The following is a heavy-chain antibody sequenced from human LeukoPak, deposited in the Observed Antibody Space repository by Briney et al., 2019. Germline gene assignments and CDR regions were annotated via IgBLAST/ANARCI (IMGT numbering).Heavy chain of an antibody. D-gene: IGHD2-2*01. V-gene: IGHV4-34*01. Sequence: SETLSLTCAVYGGSFSGYYWSWIRQPPGKGLEWIGEINHSGSTNYNPSLKSRVTISVDTSKNQFSLKLSSVTAADTAVYYCARGVDVVVPAALMYVWGKGTTVTVSS. CDR1: GGSFSGYY. CDR2: INHSGST. CDR3: ARGVDVVVPAALMYV. J-gene: IGHJ6*03.